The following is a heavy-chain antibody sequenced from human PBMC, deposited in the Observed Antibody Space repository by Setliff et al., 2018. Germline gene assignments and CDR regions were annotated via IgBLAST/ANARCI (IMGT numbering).Heavy chain of an antibody. Sequence: ETLSLTCAVYGDSFSGYYWSWIRQPPGKGLEWIGRLHTSGSIDYNPSLKSRVTISVDTSKNQFSLRLRSVTAADTAVYFCARERTIFGILVISGWFDPWGQGTVVTVSS. CDR3: ARERTIFGILVISGWFDP. J-gene: IGHJ5*02. V-gene: IGHV4-59*10. CDR2: LHTSGSI. CDR1: GDSFSGYY. D-gene: IGHD3-3*01.